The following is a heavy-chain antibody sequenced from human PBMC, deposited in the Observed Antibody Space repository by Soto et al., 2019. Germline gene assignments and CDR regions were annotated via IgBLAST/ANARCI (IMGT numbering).Heavy chain of an antibody. D-gene: IGHD2-8*01. CDR1: GFTFSSYW. CDR3: ARDFWDDWLVYAECYFDC. V-gene: IGHV3-7*03. J-gene: IGHJ4*02. CDR2: IKQDGSEK. Sequence: GGSLRLSCAASGFTFSSYWMSWVRQAPGKGLEWVANIKQDGSEKYYVDSVKGRFTISRDNAKNSLYLQMNNLRAEDSAVYYSARDFWDDWLVYAECYFDCWGLRALVTLSS.